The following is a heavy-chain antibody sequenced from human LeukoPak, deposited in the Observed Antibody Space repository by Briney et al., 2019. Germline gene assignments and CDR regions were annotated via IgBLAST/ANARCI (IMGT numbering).Heavy chain of an antibody. J-gene: IGHJ5*02. CDR2: IYYSGST. CDR3: ARPVPSRLGWFDP. V-gene: IGHV4-59*08. CDR1: GGSISSYY. Sequence: TSETLSLTCTVSGGSISSYYWSWIRQPPGKGLEWIGYIYYSGSTNYNPSLKSRVTISVDTSKNQFSLKLTSVTAADTAVYYCARPVPSRLGWFDPWGQGTLVTVSS. D-gene: IGHD1-1*01.